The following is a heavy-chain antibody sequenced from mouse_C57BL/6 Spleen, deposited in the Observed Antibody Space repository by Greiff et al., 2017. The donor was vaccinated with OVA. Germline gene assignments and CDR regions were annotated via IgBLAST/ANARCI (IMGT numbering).Heavy chain of an antibody. Sequence: VQLQQSGPELVKPGASVKISCKASGYTFTDYYMNWVKQSHGKSLEWIGDINPNNGGTSYNQKFKGKATLTVDKSSSTAYMELRSLTSEDSAVYYCAREGLVADWYFDVWGTGTTVTVSS. D-gene: IGHD1-1*01. CDR2: INPNNGGT. CDR1: GYTFTDYY. J-gene: IGHJ1*03. CDR3: AREGLVADWYFDV. V-gene: IGHV1-26*01.